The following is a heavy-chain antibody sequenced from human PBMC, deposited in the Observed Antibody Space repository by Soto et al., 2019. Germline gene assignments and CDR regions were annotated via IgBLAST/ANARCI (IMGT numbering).Heavy chain of an antibody. D-gene: IGHD5-12*01. V-gene: IGHV3-53*01. CDR2: IYSGGST. J-gene: IGHJ4*02. Sequence: GGSLRLSCAASGFTVISNYMSWVRQAPGKGLEWVSVIYSGGSTYYADSVKGRFTISRDNSKNTLYLQMNSLRAEDTAVYYCARGLSGYSGYDYNYFDYWGQGTLVTVSS. CDR1: GFTVISNY. CDR3: ARGLSGYSGYDYNYFDY.